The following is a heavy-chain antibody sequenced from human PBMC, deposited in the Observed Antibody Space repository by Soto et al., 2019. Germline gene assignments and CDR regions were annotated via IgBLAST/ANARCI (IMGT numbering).Heavy chain of an antibody. V-gene: IGHV3-21*01. Sequence: PGGSLRLSCSASGFTFSRYAMHWVGQDPGKGLEWVSSISSSSSYIYYADSVKGRFTISRDNAKNSLYLQMDSLRAEDTALYYCATEKYYYATSGYYYWGQGT. CDR2: ISSSSSYI. J-gene: IGHJ4*02. CDR3: ATEKYYYATSGYYY. D-gene: IGHD3-22*01. CDR1: GFTFSRYA.